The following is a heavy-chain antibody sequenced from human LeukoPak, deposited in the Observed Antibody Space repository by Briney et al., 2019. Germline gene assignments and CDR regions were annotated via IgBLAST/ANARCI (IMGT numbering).Heavy chain of an antibody. V-gene: IGHV3-48*03. Sequence: GGSLRLSCAASGFTFSSYEMNWVRQAPGKGLEWVSYISSSGNTIYYADSVKGRFPISRDNAKNSLYLQMNSLRAEDTAVYYCARIDQELVPDCWGQGTLVTVSS. CDR3: ARIDQELVPDC. CDR2: ISSSGNTI. J-gene: IGHJ4*02. D-gene: IGHD1-7*01. CDR1: GFTFSSYE.